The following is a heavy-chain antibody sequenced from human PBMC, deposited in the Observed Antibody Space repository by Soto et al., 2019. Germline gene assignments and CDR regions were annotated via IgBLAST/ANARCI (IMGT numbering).Heavy chain of an antibody. CDR3: AKSGGGGGGGSIDY. J-gene: IGHJ4*02. D-gene: IGHD3-10*01. Sequence: EVQLLESGGGLVQPGGSLRLSCAASGFTFSSYAMSWVRQAPGKGLEWVSAISGSGGSTYYADSVKGRFTISRDNSKNTLYLKMNSRRAEDTAVYYGAKSGGGGGGGSIDYGGQGTLVTVSS. CDR2: ISGSGGST. CDR1: GFTFSSYA. V-gene: IGHV3-23*01.